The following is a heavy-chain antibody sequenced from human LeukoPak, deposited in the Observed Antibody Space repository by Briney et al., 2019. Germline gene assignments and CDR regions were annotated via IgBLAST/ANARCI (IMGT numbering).Heavy chain of an antibody. D-gene: IGHD3-16*02. Sequence: GGSLRLPCAASGFTFSSYWMSWVRQAPGKGLEWVANIKQDGSEKYYVDSVKGRFTISRDNAKNSLYLQMNSLRAEDTAVYYCARGSHYDYVWGSYRFDYWGQGTLVTVSS. CDR1: GFTFSSYW. CDR3: ARGSHYDYVWGSYRFDY. J-gene: IGHJ4*02. CDR2: IKQDGSEK. V-gene: IGHV3-7*04.